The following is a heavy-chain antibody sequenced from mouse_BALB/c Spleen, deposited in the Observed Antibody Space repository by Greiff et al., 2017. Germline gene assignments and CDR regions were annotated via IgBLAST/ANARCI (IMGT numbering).Heavy chain of an antibody. D-gene: IGHD1-1*01. CDR3: ARDWGTVGGTYYAMDY. CDR2: ISTYYGDA. V-gene: IGHV1S137*01. Sequence: QVQLQQSGAELVRPGVSVKISCKGSGYTFTAYAMHWVQQSHAKSLEWIGVISTYYGDASYNQKFKGKATMTVDKSSSTAYMELARLTSEDSAIYYCARDWGTVGGTYYAMDYWGQGTSVTVSA. CDR1: GYTFTAYA. J-gene: IGHJ4*01.